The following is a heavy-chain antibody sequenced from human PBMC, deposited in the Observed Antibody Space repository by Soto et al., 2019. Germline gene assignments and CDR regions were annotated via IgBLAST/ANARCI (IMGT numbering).Heavy chain of an antibody. J-gene: IGHJ4*02. CDR1: GFTFSSYW. D-gene: IGHD3-22*01. V-gene: IGHV3-7*01. Sequence: GGSLRLSCAASGFTFSSYWMSWVRQAPGKGLEWVANIKQDGSEKYYVDSVKGRFTISRDNAKNSLYLQMNSLRAEDTAVYYCARGYYYDSSGYPQAMDYWGQGTLVTVSS. CDR3: ARGYYYDSSGYPQAMDY. CDR2: IKQDGSEK.